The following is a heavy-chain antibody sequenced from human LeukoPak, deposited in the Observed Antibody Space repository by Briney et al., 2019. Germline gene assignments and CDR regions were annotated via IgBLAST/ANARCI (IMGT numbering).Heavy chain of an antibody. D-gene: IGHD3-10*01. CDR3: ARDSRPYYYGSGSYYIY. V-gene: IGHV3-33*01. CDR2: IWYDGSNK. CDR1: GFTFSSYG. Sequence: PGRSLRLSCAASGFTFSSYGMHWVRQAPGKGLEWVAVIWYDGSNKYYADSVKGRFTISRDNSKNTLYLQMNSLGAEETAVYYCARDSRPYYYGSGSYYIYWGQGSLVTVSS. J-gene: IGHJ4*02.